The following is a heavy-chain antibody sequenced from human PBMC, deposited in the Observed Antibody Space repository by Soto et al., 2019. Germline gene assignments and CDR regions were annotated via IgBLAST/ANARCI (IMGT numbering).Heavy chain of an antibody. Sequence: GGSLRLPWAASGFTPSSCANSLGRQAPGKGLEWVSAISGSGGSTYYADSVKGRFTISRDNSKNTLYLQMNSLRAEDTAVYYCAKDQANTNGWFDPWGQGTLVTVSS. V-gene: IGHV3-23*01. CDR1: GFTPSSCA. J-gene: IGHJ5*02. CDR3: AKDQANTNGWFDP. CDR2: ISGSGGST.